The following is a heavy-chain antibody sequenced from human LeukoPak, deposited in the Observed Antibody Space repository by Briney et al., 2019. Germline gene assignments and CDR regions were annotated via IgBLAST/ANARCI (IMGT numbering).Heavy chain of an antibody. J-gene: IGHJ4*02. V-gene: IGHV2-5*02. CDR3: ARLVVIRGLGY. Sequence: SGPTLVNPTQTLTLTCTFSGFSLCTSGVAVGWIRQPPGKALEWLAIIYWDDDKRYSPSLKSRLTITQDTSKNQVVLVIANMDPVDTASYYCARLVVIRGLGYWGQGTLVTVSS. D-gene: IGHD3-22*01. CDR2: IYWDDDK. CDR1: GFSLCTSGVA.